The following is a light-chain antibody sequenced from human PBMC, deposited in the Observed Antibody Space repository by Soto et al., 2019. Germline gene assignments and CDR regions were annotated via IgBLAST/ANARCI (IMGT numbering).Light chain of an antibody. V-gene: IGLV2-8*01. CDR3: TSYAGSNTYV. CDR2: EGV. J-gene: IGLJ1*01. Sequence: QSALTQPPSASGSPGQSVTISCTGTKNDIGVYDFVSWYQHHPGKAPRLIIYEGVQRPSGVPDRFAGSNSGNTSSLTGCGLQAADEADYFCTSYAGSNTYVFGSGTKLTVL. CDR1: KNDIGVYDF.